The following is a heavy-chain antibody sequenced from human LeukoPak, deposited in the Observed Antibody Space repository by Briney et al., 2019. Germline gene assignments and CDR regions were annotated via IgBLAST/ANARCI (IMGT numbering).Heavy chain of an antibody. V-gene: IGHV3-30*02. Sequence: GGSLRLSCAASGFTFSSYGMHWVRQAPGKGLEWVAVIRYDGSNKYYADSVKGRFTTSRDNSKNTLYLQMNSLRAEDTAVYYCAGSITIFGVVSNWFDPWGQGTLVTVSS. CDR2: IRYDGSNK. J-gene: IGHJ5*02. CDR3: AGSITIFGVVSNWFDP. D-gene: IGHD3-3*01. CDR1: GFTFSSYG.